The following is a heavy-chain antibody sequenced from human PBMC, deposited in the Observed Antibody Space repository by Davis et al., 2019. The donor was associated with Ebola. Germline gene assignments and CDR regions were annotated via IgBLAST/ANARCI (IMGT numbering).Heavy chain of an antibody. J-gene: IGHJ4*02. CDR2: IRSKANSYAT. D-gene: IGHD4-17*01. Sequence: PGGSLRLSCAASGFTFSGSAMHWVRQASGKGLEWVGRIRSKANSYATAYAASVKGRFTISRDDSKNTAYLQMNSLKTEETAVYYCTSTTVTSDYWGQGTLVTVSS. CDR1: GFTFSGSA. CDR3: TSTTVTSDY. V-gene: IGHV3-73*01.